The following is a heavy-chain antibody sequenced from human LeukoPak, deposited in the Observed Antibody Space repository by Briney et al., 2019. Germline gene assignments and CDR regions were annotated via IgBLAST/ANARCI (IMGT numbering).Heavy chain of an antibody. V-gene: IGHV3-23*01. J-gene: IGHJ5*02. CDR3: AKAGANWFDP. CDR2: ISRSGDDT. D-gene: IGHD3-10*01. CDR1: GFTFSGYA. Sequence: TGGSLRLSCAASGFTFSGYAMSWVRQAPGKGLQWVATISRSGDDTYYADSVKGRFTVSRDNPKNTLYLQMNSLRAEDTAIYYCAKAGANWFDPWGQGTLVTVSS.